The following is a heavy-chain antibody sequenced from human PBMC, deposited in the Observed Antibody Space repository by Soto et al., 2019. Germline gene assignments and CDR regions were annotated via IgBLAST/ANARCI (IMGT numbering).Heavy chain of an antibody. V-gene: IGHV4-31*11. Sequence: SSGTLDLTCAVSMGTISSGGYYWSWIRQHPGKGLEWIGYIYYSGSTYYNPSLKSRVTISVDTSKNQFSLKLSSVTAADTAVYYCARCGDNWFAPWGQGTLVTVSS. CDR1: MGTISSGGYY. CDR3: ARCGDNWFAP. J-gene: IGHJ5*02. D-gene: IGHD7-27*01. CDR2: IYYSGST.